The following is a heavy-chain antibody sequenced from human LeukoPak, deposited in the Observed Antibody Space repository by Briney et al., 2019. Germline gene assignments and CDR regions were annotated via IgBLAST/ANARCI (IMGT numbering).Heavy chain of an antibody. CDR1: GFTFSSYA. D-gene: IGHD3-3*01. J-gene: IGHJ4*02. Sequence: PGASLRLSCAASGFTFSSYAMSWVRQAPGKGLEWVSAISVSGGNTYYADSVKGRFTLSRDNSKNTLYLQMNSLRAEDTAVYYCATYYDFWSGYYPFNYWGQGTLVTVSS. CDR2: ISVSGGNT. V-gene: IGHV3-23*01. CDR3: ATYYDFWSGYYPFNY.